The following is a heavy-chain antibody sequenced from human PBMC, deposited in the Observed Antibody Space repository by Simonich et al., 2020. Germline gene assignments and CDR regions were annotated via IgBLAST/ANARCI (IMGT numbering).Heavy chain of an antibody. J-gene: IGHJ4*02. Sequence: EVQLVESGGGLVKPGGSLRLSCAASGFTFSSYSMNWVRQAPGEGREWVSSISSSSSYIYYADSVKGRFTISRDNAKNSLYLQMNSLRAEDTAVYYCARDVDTAMVFDYWGQGTLVTVSS. D-gene: IGHD5-18*01. CDR2: ISSSSSYI. CDR3: ARDVDTAMVFDY. V-gene: IGHV3-21*01. CDR1: GFTFSSYS.